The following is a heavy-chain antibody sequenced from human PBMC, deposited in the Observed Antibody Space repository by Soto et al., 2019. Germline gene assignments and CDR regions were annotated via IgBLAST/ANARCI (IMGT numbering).Heavy chain of an antibody. CDR1: GFTLNRHP. V-gene: IGHV3-30-3*01. Sequence: PGGSLRLSCAASGFTLNRHPLHWVRQAPGKGLEWVAVISHDGNNKYYADSVKGRFTISRDNSMNMLYLQMHGLRTEDTAIFYCARASGHIYATLHGPFDHWGQGALVTVSS. CDR2: ISHDGNNK. D-gene: IGHD2-8*01. CDR3: ARASGHIYATLHGPFDH. J-gene: IGHJ4*02.